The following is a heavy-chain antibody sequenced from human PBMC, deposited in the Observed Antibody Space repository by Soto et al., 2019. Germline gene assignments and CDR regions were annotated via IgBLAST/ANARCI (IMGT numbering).Heavy chain of an antibody. Sequence: QVQLVESGGGLVKPGGTLRLSCAASGFTFSDYYMSWIRQAPGKGLEWVSYISSSGMTIYYADPVKGRFTTSRDNAKNSLYLQMNSLRAEDTAVYYCARETNGFMGAIAPAGYYYYGMDVWGQGTTVTVSS. CDR2: ISSSGMTI. CDR3: ARETNGFMGAIAPAGYYYYGMDV. CDR1: GFTFSDYY. D-gene: IGHD1-26*01. J-gene: IGHJ6*02. V-gene: IGHV3-11*01.